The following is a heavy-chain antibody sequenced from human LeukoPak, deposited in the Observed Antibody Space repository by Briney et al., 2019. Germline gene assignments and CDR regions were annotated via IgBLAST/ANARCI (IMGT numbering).Heavy chain of an antibody. CDR3: ARGLLLDPLRFDP. CDR1: GYSISSDCY. D-gene: IGHD1-1*01. J-gene: IGHJ5*02. Sequence: SETLSLACTVSGYSISSDCYWGWIRQPPGKGLEWIGSISHSANTYYNASLKSRVTISVDTSKNHFSLKLSSVTAADTAVYYCARGLLLDPLRFDPWGQGTLVTVSS. V-gene: IGHV4-38-2*02. CDR2: ISHSANT.